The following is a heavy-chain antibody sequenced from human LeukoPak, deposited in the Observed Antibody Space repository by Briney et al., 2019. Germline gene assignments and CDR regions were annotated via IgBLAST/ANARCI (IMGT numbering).Heavy chain of an antibody. CDR3: ARSSVTMIVVV. D-gene: IGHD3-22*01. V-gene: IGHV4-61*01. CDR1: GGSVSSGSYY. J-gene: IGHJ4*02. CDR2: IYYSGST. Sequence: SETLSHTCTVSGGSVSSGSYYWSWIRQPPGKGLEWIGYIYYSGSTNYNPSLKSRVTISVDTSKNQFSLKLSSVTAADTAVYYCARSSVTMIVVVWGQGTLVTVSS.